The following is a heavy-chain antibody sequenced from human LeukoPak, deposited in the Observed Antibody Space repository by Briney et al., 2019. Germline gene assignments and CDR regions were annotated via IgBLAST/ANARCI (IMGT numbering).Heavy chain of an antibody. CDR3: AKDIWAVAGYYFDY. V-gene: IGHV3-43*02. Sequence: GGSLRLSCAASGLTFSTSPMNWVRLAPGNRLEWVSASGTSGDTYYADSVKGRFTISRDNSKNSLYLQMNSLRTEDTALYYCAKDIWAVAGYYFDYWGQGTLVTVSS. J-gene: IGHJ4*02. D-gene: IGHD6-19*01. CDR1: GLTFSTSP. CDR2: SGTSGDT.